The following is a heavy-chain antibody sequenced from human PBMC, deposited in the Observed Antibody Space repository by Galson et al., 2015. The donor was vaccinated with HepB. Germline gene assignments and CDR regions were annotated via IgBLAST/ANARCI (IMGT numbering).Heavy chain of an antibody. CDR2: INPNSGDT. CDR1: GYSFTGYS. Sequence: SVKVSCKASGYSFTGYSIHWIRQAPGQGLEWMGWINPNSGDTKYAQKSQGWVTMTRDTSINTVYMELTRLTSDDTAVYFCARDQRDIWNDANWFDPWGQGTLVTVSS. D-gene: IGHD1-1*01. CDR3: ARDQRDIWNDANWFDP. V-gene: IGHV1-2*04. J-gene: IGHJ5*02.